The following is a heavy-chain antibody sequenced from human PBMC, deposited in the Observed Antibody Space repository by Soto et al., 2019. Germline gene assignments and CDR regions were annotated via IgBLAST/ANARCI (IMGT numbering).Heavy chain of an antibody. Sequence: SETLSLTCTVSGGSISSSSYYWGWIRQPPGKGLEWIGSIYYSGSTYYNPSLKSRVTISVDTSKNQFSLKLSSVTAADTAVYYCASLIAVAGDRPFDYWGQGTLVTVSS. CDR2: IYYSGST. V-gene: IGHV4-39*01. J-gene: IGHJ4*02. CDR1: GGSISSSSYY. D-gene: IGHD6-19*01. CDR3: ASLIAVAGDRPFDY.